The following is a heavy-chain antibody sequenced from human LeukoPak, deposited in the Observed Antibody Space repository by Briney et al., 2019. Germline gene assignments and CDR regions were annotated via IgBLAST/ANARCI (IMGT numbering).Heavy chain of an antibody. Sequence: KPSETLSLTCAVYGGSFSGYYWSWIRQPPGKGLEWIGEINHSGSTNYNPSLKSRVTISVDTSKNQFSLKPSSVTAADTAVYYCARGHFWSGYYYYYYGMDVWGQGTTVTVSS. J-gene: IGHJ6*02. V-gene: IGHV4-34*01. CDR2: INHSGST. CDR3: ARGHFWSGYYYYYYGMDV. D-gene: IGHD3-3*02. CDR1: GGSFSGYY.